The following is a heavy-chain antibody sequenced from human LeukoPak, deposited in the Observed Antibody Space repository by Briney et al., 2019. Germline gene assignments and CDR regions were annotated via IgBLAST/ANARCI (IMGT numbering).Heavy chain of an antibody. V-gene: IGHV4-30-4*01. CDR2: IYYSGST. Sequence: PSETLSLTCAVYGGSFSGYYWSWIRQPPGKGLEWIGYIYYSGSTYYNPSLKSRVTISVDTSKNQFSLKLSSVTAADTAVYYCARSPTLTAFDYWGQGTLVTVSS. CDR1: GGSFSGYY. CDR3: ARSPTLTAFDY. D-gene: IGHD5-12*01. J-gene: IGHJ4*02.